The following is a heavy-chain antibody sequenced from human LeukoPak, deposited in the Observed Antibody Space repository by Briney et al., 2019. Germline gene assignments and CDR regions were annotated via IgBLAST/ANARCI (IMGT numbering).Heavy chain of an antibody. Sequence: PGRSLRLSCAASGFTFDGYAMHWVRQAPGKGLEWVSGISWNSGSIGYADSVKGRFTISRDNAKNSLYLQMNSLRAEDTALYYCAKDIGASDAFDIWGQGTMVTVSS. V-gene: IGHV3-9*01. CDR3: AKDIGASDAFDI. J-gene: IGHJ3*02. CDR1: GFTFDGYA. CDR2: ISWNSGSI. D-gene: IGHD3-10*01.